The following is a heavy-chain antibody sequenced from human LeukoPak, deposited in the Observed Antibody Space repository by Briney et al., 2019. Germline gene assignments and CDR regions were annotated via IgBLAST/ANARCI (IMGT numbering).Heavy chain of an antibody. CDR1: GVSTSSGGYS. CDR3: ARFDYFDSSGYHYAFDY. CDR2: IYHSGST. J-gene: IGHJ4*02. Sequence: SETLSLTCAVSGVSTSSGGYSWSWIRQPPGKGLEWIGYIYHSGSTYYNPSLKSRVTISVDTSKNQFSLKLSSVTAADTAVYYCARFDYFDSSGYHYAFDYWGQGTLVTVSS. D-gene: IGHD3-22*01. V-gene: IGHV4-30-2*01.